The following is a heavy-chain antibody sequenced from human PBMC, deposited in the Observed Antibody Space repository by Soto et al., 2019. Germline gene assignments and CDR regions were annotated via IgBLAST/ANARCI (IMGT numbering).Heavy chain of an antibody. V-gene: IGHV4-59*01. CDR3: ARLYIAAAGVAFDI. J-gene: IGHJ3*02. CDR1: RSYIIRYY. D-gene: IGHD6-13*01. Sequence: AGTLSDNCTVRRSYIIRYYRSWFRQPPGKGLEWIGYIYYSGSTNYNPSLKSRVTISVDTSKNQFSLKLSSVTAADTAVYYCARLYIAAAGVAFDIWGQGTMVT. CDR2: IYYSGST.